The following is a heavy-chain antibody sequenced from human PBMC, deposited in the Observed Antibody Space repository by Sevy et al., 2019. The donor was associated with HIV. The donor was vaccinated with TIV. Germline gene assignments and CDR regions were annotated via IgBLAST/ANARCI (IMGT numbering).Heavy chain of an antibody. CDR1: GFSLSTSGVG. D-gene: IGHD5-12*01. J-gene: IGHJ3*02. Sequence: SGPTLVNPTQTLTLTCTFSGFSLSTSGVGVGWIRQPPGKALEWLALIYWNDDKRYSPSLKSRLTITKDTSKNQVVLTMTNMDPVDTATYYCAHHSGYSGYDYHDAFDIWGQGTMVTVSS. CDR2: IYWNDDK. CDR3: AHHSGYSGYDYHDAFDI. V-gene: IGHV2-5*01.